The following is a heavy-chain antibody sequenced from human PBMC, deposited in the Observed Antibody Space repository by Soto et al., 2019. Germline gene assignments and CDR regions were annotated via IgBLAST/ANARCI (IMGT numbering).Heavy chain of an antibody. CDR2: IDPSDSYT. V-gene: IGHV5-10-1*01. D-gene: IGHD3-3*01. Sequence: VESLKISCKGSGYSFTNYWINWLRQMPVKGLEWMGTIDPSDSYTNYSPSFQGHVTISVDKSVNTAYLQWNSLKASDSAMYYCARRLKDDSGSSPYYSDFDVWGRGTTVTVSS. CDR3: ARRLKDDSGSSPYYSDFDV. CDR1: GYSFTNYW. J-gene: IGHJ6*02.